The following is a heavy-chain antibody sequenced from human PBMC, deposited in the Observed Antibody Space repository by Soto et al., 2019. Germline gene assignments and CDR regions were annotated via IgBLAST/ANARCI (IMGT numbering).Heavy chain of an antibody. D-gene: IGHD1-7*01. CDR2: IYPGDSDT. CDR1: GYSFTSYW. J-gene: IGHJ3*02. CDR3: ARLGRYNWKYVFAFDI. V-gene: IGHV5-51*01. Sequence: LGESLKISCKGSGYSFTSYWIGWVRQMPGKGLEWMGIIYPGDSDTRCSPSFQGQVTISADKSISTAYLQWSSLKASDTAMYYCARLGRYNWKYVFAFDIWGQGTMVTVSS.